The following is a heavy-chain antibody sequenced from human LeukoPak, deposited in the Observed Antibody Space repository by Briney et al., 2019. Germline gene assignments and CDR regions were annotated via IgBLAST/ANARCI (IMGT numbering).Heavy chain of an antibody. D-gene: IGHD3-16*01. J-gene: IGHJ4*02. V-gene: IGHV3-30*02. Sequence: EGSLRLSCAASGFTFSSYGSHWVRQAPGKGLEWLAFLRFDGSSKYYVDSVKGRFTVSRDDPKNTLYLQMNSLRTEDTAVYFCAKTGERGEYYFDYWGQGTLVTVSS. CDR2: LRFDGSSK. CDR3: AKTGERGEYYFDY. CDR1: GFTFSSYG.